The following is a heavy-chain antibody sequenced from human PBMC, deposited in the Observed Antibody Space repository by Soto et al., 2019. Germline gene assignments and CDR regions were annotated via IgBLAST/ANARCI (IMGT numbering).Heavy chain of an antibody. CDR2: IYDSGST. Sequence: PSDTLSLTCTVSGGSVSSDDYYWTWIRQPPGKGLEWIGYIYDSGSTTYNPSLRGRVTISVDTSKNQFSLRLTSVTAADTAVYYCARRVVRRPGAFDLWGQGTMVTVSS. CDR3: ARRVVRRPGAFDL. CDR1: GGSVSSDDYY. V-gene: IGHV4-61*08. J-gene: IGHJ3*01. D-gene: IGHD3-10*01.